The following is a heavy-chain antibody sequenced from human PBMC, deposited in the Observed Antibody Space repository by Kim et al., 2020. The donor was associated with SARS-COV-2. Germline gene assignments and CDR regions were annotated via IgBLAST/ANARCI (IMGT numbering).Heavy chain of an antibody. D-gene: IGHD5-18*01. CDR3: AREFDRGIQLWVGGYYYYGMGV. Sequence: SVKVSCKASGGTFSSYAISWVRQAPGQGLEWMGGIIPIFGTANYAQKFQGRVTMTADESTSTAYMELSSLSSEDTAVYYCAREFDRGIQLWVGGYYYYGMGVWGQGTTVTVSS. CDR1: GGTFSSYA. J-gene: IGHJ6*02. V-gene: IGHV1-69*13. CDR2: IIPIFGTA.